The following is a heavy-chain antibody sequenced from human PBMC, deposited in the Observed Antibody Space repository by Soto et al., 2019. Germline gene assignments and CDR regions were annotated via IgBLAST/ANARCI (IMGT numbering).Heavy chain of an antibody. CDR1: CGSFNCYY. CDR3: ARGRKQLVLAYYDYYGMDV. CDR2: INHSGST. Sequence: LSLTCAFYCGSFNCYYWSGIRHPPGKGLEWIGEINHSGSTNYNPSLKSRVTISVDMSKNQFSLKLNSMTAADTAVYYCARGRKQLVLAYYDYYGMDVWGQGPTVTVSS. V-gene: IGHV4-34*01. J-gene: IGHJ6*02. D-gene: IGHD6-13*01.